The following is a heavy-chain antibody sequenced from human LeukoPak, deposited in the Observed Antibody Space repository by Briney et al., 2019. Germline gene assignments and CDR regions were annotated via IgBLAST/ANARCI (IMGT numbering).Heavy chain of an antibody. CDR2: IRSKANSYAT. J-gene: IGHJ6*03. Sequence: SGGSLRLSCAASGFTFSSYGMHWVRQASGKGLEWVGRIRSKANSYATAYAASVKGRFTISRDDSKNTAYLQMNSLKTEDTAVYYCTSMVRGVIGHYYYYMDVRGKGTTVTISS. CDR1: GFTFSSYG. CDR3: TSMVRGVIGHYYYYMDV. V-gene: IGHV3-73*01. D-gene: IGHD3-10*01.